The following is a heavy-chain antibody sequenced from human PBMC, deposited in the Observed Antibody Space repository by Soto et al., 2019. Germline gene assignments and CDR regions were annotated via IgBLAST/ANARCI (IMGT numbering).Heavy chain of an antibody. CDR3: AKVRALYYYYGMDV. CDR1: GFTFTNYW. CDR2: INGDGSST. D-gene: IGHD1-26*01. Sequence: LRLSCAASGFTFTNYWMHWVRQVPGKGLVWVSRINGDGSSTEYAASVKGRFTISRDNAKNTVFLQMNSLRAEDTAVYYCAKVRALYYYYGMDVWGQGTTVTVSS. V-gene: IGHV3-74*01. J-gene: IGHJ6*02.